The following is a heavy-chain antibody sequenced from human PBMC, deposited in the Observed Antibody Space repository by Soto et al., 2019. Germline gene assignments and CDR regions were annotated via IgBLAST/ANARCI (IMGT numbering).Heavy chain of an antibody. D-gene: IGHD1-26*01. CDR1: GFTFSSYS. V-gene: IGHV3-48*02. CDR3: AREVGPIDY. CDR2: ISSGSSTI. J-gene: IGHJ4*02. Sequence: GGSLRLSCAASGFTFSSYSMNWVRQAPGKGLEWVSYISSGSSTIYYADSVKGRFTISRDNAKNSLHLQMNSLRDEDTAVYYCAREVGPIDYWGQGTLVTVPQ.